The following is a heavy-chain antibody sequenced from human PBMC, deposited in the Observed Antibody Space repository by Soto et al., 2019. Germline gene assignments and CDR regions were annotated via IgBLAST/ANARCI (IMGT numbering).Heavy chain of an antibody. CDR1: VYSFTTYG. J-gene: IGHJ3*01. CDR2: ISVYNGDT. CDR3: ARDRRDSVADRRSFDV. Sequence: GASVKVSCKASVYSFTTYGISWVRQAPGQGLEYMGWISVYNGDTNYAQKLQGRVTMTTDTSTSTAYMELRSLRSDDTAIYYCARDRRDSVADRRSFDVWGQGTMVTV. D-gene: IGHD1-26*01. V-gene: IGHV1-18*01.